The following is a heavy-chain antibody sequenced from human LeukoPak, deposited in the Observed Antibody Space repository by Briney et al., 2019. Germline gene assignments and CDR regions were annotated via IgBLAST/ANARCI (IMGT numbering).Heavy chain of an antibody. CDR2: INTNTGNP. CDR1: GYTFTNYA. D-gene: IGHD6-13*01. Sequence: ASVKVSCKASGYTFTNYAMNWVRQAPGQGLEWMGWINTNTGNPTYAQGFTGRFVFSLDTSVSTAYLQTSSLKAEDTAMYYCARERRSSSPGEQQLVRAFDIWGQGTMVTVSS. J-gene: IGHJ3*02. CDR3: ARERRSSSPGEQQLVRAFDI. V-gene: IGHV7-4-1*02.